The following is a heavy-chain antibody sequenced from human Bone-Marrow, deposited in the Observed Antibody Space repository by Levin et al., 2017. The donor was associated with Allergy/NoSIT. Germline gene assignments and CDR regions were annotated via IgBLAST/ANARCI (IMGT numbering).Heavy chain of an antibody. V-gene: IGHV1-2*02. D-gene: IGHD4-17*01. Sequence: GESLKISCKASGFAFTNYYMHWVRQAPGQGLEWLGWINPNNGATKYALKFQDRVTMTRDTSISTAYMEFRRLRSDDTAVFYCARDPAVTRDGYFDLWGRGTLVSVSS. J-gene: IGHJ2*01. CDR3: ARDPAVTRDGYFDL. CDR1: GFAFTNYY. CDR2: INPNNGAT.